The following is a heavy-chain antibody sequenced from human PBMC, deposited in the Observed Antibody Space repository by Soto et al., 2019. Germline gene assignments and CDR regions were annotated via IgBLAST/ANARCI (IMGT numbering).Heavy chain of an antibody. CDR3: AREDRRRDGRDYYYYYGMDV. CDR1: GLGVSNNY. CDR2: LYSGGTT. V-gene: IGHV3-53*01. Sequence: GGSLRLSCAASGLGVSNNYLSWVRQPPGKWLEWVSVLYSGGTTYYADSVKGRFTISRDNSKNTLYLQMNSLRAEDTAVYYCAREDRRRDGRDYYYYYGMDVWGQGPTVTVSS. J-gene: IGHJ6*02.